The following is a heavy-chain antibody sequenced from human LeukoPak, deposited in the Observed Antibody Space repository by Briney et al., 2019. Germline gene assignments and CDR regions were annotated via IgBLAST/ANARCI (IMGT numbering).Heavy chain of an antibody. J-gene: IGHJ3*02. Sequence: GGSLRLSCAASGFTFSSYWMSWVRQAPGKGLEWVANIKQDGSEKYYVDSVKGRFTIPRDNAKNSLYLQMNSLRAEDTAVYYCARERSSQYDILTGYKGYGAFDIWGQGTMVTVSS. CDR1: GFTFSSYW. CDR2: IKQDGSEK. V-gene: IGHV3-7*01. CDR3: ARERSSQYDILTGYKGYGAFDI. D-gene: IGHD3-9*01.